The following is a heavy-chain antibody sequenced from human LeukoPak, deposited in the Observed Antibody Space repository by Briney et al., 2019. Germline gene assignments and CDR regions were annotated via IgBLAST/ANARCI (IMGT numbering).Heavy chain of an antibody. J-gene: IGHJ6*03. D-gene: IGHD4-11*01. CDR1: GFTFSNAW. CDR2: IKQDGSEK. V-gene: IGHV3-7*01. Sequence: GGSLRLSCAASGFTFSNAWMSWVRQAPGKGLEWVANIKQDGSEKYYVDSVKGRFTISRDNAKNSLYLQMNSLRAEDTAVYYCARGQGTVTALYYYYYMDVWGKGTTVTVSS. CDR3: ARGQGTVTALYYYYYMDV.